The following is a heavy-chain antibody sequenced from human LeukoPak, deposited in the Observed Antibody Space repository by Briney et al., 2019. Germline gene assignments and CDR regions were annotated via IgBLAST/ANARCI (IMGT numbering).Heavy chain of an antibody. V-gene: IGHV3-30-3*02. D-gene: IGHD2-2*02. J-gene: IGHJ4*02. Sequence: PGGSLRLSCAASGFTFSSCAMHWVRQAPGKGLEWVAVISYDGSNKYYADSVKGRFTISRDNSKNTLYLQMNSLRAEDTAVYYCAKGRDIVVVPAAILFDYWGQGTLVTVSS. CDR2: ISYDGSNK. CDR1: GFTFSSCA. CDR3: AKGRDIVVVPAAILFDY.